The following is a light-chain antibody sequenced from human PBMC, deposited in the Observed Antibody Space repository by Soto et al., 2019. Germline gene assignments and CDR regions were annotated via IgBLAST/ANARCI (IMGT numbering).Light chain of an antibody. J-gene: IGKJ3*01. Sequence: DNVMTQSPDSLAVSLGERATIKCKSSQSIFYSSYNKSCLAWYQQKSGQSPKLLISWASSRQSGVPDRFSGSGSGTDFTLTISSLQAEDVAVYYCQQFYSAPFTFGPGTKVDI. V-gene: IGKV4-1*01. CDR2: WAS. CDR1: QSIFYSSYNKSC. CDR3: QQFYSAPFT.